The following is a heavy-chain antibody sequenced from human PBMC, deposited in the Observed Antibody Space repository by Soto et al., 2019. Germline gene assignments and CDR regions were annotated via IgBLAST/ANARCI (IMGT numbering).Heavy chain of an antibody. CDR1: GFTFSSYA. D-gene: IGHD6-19*01. V-gene: IGHV3-23*01. Sequence: GGSLRLSCAASGFTFSSYAMSWVRQAPGKGLEWVSAISGSGGSTYYADSVKGRFTISRDNSKSTLYLQMNTLRAEDTAVYYCARVGLAVANTLGYFDYWGQGTLVTVSS. CDR3: ARVGLAVANTLGYFDY. J-gene: IGHJ4*02. CDR2: ISGSGGST.